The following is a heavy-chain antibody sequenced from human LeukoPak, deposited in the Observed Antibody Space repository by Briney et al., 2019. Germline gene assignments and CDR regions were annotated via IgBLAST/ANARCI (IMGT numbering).Heavy chain of an antibody. Sequence: ASVKVSCKASGYTFTSYDINWVRQAPGQGLEWMGWMNPNSGNTGYAQKFQGRVTITRNTSISTAYMELSSLRSEDTAVYYCARGLVGKDYYYYMDVWGKGTTVTVSS. CDR2: MNPNSGNT. CDR3: ARGLVGKDYYYYMDV. V-gene: IGHV1-8*03. J-gene: IGHJ6*03. CDR1: GYTFTSYD. D-gene: IGHD6-19*01.